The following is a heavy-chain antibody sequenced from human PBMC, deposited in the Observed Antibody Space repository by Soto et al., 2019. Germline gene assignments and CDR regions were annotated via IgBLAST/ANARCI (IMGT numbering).Heavy chain of an antibody. V-gene: IGHV3-11*05. CDR1: GFTFSDYY. D-gene: IGHD4-17*01. CDR3: ARVLGRNNDFGDRIAGY. CDR2: MSSSSSYI. J-gene: IGHJ4*02. Sequence: QVQLVESGGGLVKPGGSLRLSCVASGFTFSDYYMSWIRQAPGKGLEWLSYMSSSSSYIQYADSVKGRFTISRDNAKNSLFLQMNSLRAEDTAVYYCARVLGRNNDFGDRIAGYWGQGTLVTVSS.